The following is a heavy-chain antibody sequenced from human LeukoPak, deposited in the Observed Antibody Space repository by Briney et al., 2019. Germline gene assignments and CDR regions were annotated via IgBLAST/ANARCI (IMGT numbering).Heavy chain of an antibody. CDR1: GFTFSDYY. Sequence: PGGSLRLSCAASGFTFSDYYMSWIRQAPGKGLEWVSYISSSGSSINYADSVKGRFTISRDNAKNSLYLQMNSLRAEDTAVYYCARYSSSWYLSYFDYWGQGTLVTVSS. CDR3: ARYSSSWYLSYFDY. V-gene: IGHV3-11*01. J-gene: IGHJ4*02. D-gene: IGHD6-13*01. CDR2: ISSSGSSI.